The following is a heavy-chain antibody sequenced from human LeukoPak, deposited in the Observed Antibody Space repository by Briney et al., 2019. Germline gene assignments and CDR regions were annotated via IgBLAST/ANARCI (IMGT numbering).Heavy chain of an antibody. CDR1: VLTYSIYA. Sequence: GGSLRHSCAASVLTYSIYAMHWVRQPPGRELEYVSTISTNGGSTSYADSVKGRFTISRDNSKNTVYLQMGSLRAEDMAVYYCARDSRYPYYYYMDVWGKGTTVTVSS. CDR2: ISTNGGST. CDR3: ARDSRYPYYYYMDV. J-gene: IGHJ6*03. D-gene: IGHD1-26*01. V-gene: IGHV3-64*02.